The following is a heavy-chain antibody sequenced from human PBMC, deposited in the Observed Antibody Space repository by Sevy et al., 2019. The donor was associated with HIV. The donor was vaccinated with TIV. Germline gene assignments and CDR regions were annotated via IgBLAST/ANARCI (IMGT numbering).Heavy chain of an antibody. CDR3: ASEGYYYRSGTYRPPNYYGMDV. Sequence: ASVKVSCKASGYTFSSYGISWVRQAPGQGLEWMGWISDYNGYTNYAHKFQGRVTMSTEKSRETSYMGLRSLRSDDTAVYFGASEGYYYRSGTYRPPNYYGMDVWGQGTAVTVSS. J-gene: IGHJ6*02. D-gene: IGHD3-10*01. CDR1: GYTFSSYG. V-gene: IGHV1-18*01. CDR2: ISDYNGYT.